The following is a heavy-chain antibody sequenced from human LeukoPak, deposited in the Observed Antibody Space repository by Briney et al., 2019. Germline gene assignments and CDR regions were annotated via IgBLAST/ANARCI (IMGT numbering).Heavy chain of an antibody. CDR3: ARLGYYYGMDV. CDR2: IFYSGST. J-gene: IGHJ6*02. Sequence: SETLSLTCTVSGGSISSSSYYWGWIHQPPGKGLEWIGMIFYSGSTYYNPSLKSRVTISVDTSKNQFSLKVTSVTAADTAVYYCARLGYYYGMDVWGQGTTVSVSS. V-gene: IGHV4-39*01. CDR1: GGSISSSSYY.